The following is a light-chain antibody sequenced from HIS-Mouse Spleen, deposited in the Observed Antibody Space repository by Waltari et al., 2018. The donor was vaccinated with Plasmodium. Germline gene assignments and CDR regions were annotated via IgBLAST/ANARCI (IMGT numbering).Light chain of an antibody. CDR2: DVS. Sequence: QSALTQPASVSGSPGQSITISCTGTRSDVGGSNYGSWYQQHPGKATKLMIYDVSNRPSGVSNRFSGSKSGNTASLTISGLQAEDEADYYCSSYTSSSTWVFGGGTKLTVL. V-gene: IGLV2-14*03. J-gene: IGLJ3*02. CDR1: RSDVGGSNY. CDR3: SSYTSSSTWV.